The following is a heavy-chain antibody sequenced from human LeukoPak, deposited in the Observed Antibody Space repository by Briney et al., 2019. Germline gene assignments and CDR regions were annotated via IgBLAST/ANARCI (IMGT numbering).Heavy chain of an antibody. V-gene: IGHV1-2*02. D-gene: IGHD6-6*01. CDR3: FVTSITARPVYYMDV. Sequence: GASVRVSCKAFGSTFTAYYLHWVGQAPGQGLEGLGWINPNSGGTNYAQKFQGRVTMTRDTSISTAYMELSRLRSDDTAVYYCFVTSITARPVYYMDVWGKGTTVTVSS. CDR2: INPNSGGT. CDR1: GSTFTAYY. J-gene: IGHJ6*03.